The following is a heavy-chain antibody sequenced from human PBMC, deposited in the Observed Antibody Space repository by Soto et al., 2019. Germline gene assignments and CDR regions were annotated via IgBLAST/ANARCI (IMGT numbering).Heavy chain of an antibody. CDR1: AGSISSPHDY. CDR2: IYYSGST. CDR3: ARHVLTAYIVYYFDY. D-gene: IGHD3-16*01. J-gene: IGHJ4*02. Sequence: PSDTLSLSCTVSAGSISSPHDYWGWIRQPPGRGLEWIGSIYYSGSTYYNPSLKSRITISVDTSKNQFSPKLSSVTAADTAVYYCARHVLTAYIVYYFDYWGQGTLVTVS. V-gene: IGHV4-39*01.